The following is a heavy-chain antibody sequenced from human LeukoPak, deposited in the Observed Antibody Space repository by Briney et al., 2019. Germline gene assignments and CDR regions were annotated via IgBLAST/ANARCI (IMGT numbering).Heavy chain of an antibody. D-gene: IGHD3-22*01. J-gene: IGHJ4*02. V-gene: IGHV3-11*01. CDR2: ISSSGNTI. CDR1: GFTFSDYY. Sequence: GRSLRLSCAASGFTFSDYYMSWIRQAPGEGLEWVSYISSSGNTIYYADSVTDRFTMSRDNAKNSLYLQMHSLRAADTAVYYCARGYYDSSVYYVEYYFDYWGQGTLVTVSS. CDR3: ARGYYDSSVYYVEYYFDY.